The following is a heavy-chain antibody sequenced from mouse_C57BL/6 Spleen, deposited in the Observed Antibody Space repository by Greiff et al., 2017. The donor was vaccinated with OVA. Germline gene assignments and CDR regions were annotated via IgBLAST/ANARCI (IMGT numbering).Heavy chain of an antibody. Sequence: QVQLQQSGAELVKPGASVKMSCKASGYTFTSYWINWVKQRPGQGLEWIGDIYPGSGSTKYNEKFKSKGTLTVDTSSSTTYIQLISLTSENSSVYYFARSGYSNYQAWFAYWGQGTLVTVSA. CDR1: GYTFTSYW. CDR2: IYPGSGST. D-gene: IGHD2-5*01. CDR3: ARSGYSNYQAWFAY. V-gene: IGHV1-55*01. J-gene: IGHJ3*01.